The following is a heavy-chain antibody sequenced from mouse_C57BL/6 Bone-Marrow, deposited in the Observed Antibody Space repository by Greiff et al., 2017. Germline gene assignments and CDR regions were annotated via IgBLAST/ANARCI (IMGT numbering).Heavy chain of an antibody. V-gene: IGHV1-64*01. Sequence: VQLQQPGAELVKPGASVTLSCKASGYTFTSYWMHWVKQRPGQGLEWIGMIHPNSGSTNYNEKFKSKATLTVDKSSSTAYMQLSSLTSEDSAVYYCARKGIWDFDVWGTGTTVTVSS. CDR3: ARKGIWDFDV. CDR2: IHPNSGST. CDR1: GYTFTSYW. J-gene: IGHJ1*03.